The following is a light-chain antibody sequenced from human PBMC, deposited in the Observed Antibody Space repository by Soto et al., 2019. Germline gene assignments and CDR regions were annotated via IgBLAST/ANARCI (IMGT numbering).Light chain of an antibody. V-gene: IGKV4-1*01. J-gene: IGKJ1*01. CDR3: QQYYSTPT. CDR1: QSVLYSSNNKNY. CDR2: WAS. Sequence: DIVMTQSPDSLAVSLGERATINCKSSQSVLYSSNNKNYLVWYQQKPGQPPKLLIYWASTRETGVPDRFSGSGSGTDFILTINSLQAEDVAVYYCQQYYSTPTFGQGTKVDIK.